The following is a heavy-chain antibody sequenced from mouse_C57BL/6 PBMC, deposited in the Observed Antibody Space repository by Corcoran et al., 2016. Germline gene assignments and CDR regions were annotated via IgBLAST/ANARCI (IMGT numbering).Heavy chain of an antibody. CDR1: GYTFTDYY. Sequence: EVQLQQSGPELVKPGASVKISCKASGYTFTDYYMNWVKQSHGKSLEWIGDINPNNGGTSYNQKFKGKATFTVDKSSSTDYMELHSLTSEDSAVYDCARDDGSSDGAYWGQGTLVTVSA. V-gene: IGHV1-26*01. D-gene: IGHD1-1*01. CDR2: INPNNGGT. CDR3: ARDDGSSDGAY. J-gene: IGHJ3*01.